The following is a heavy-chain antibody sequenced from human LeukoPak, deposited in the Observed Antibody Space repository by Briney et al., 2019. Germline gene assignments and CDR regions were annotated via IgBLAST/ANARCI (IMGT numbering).Heavy chain of an antibody. J-gene: IGHJ4*02. V-gene: IGHV3-7*01. CDR1: GFTFSSYW. D-gene: IGHD2/OR15-2a*01. Sequence: AGGSLRLSCAASGFTFSSYWMSWVRQAPGKGLEWVANIKQDGSEKYYVDSVKGRFTISRDNAKNSLYLHMNSLRAEDTAGYYFARDNPLDYLLAGDYWGQGTLVTVSS. CDR2: IKQDGSEK. CDR3: ARDNPLDYLLAGDY.